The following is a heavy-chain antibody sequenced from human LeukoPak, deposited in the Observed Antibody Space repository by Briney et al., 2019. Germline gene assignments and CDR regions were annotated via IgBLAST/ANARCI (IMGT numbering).Heavy chain of an antibody. CDR2: INHSGST. V-gene: IGHV4-39*01. CDR3: ARGKYYYGSGSYNRRGFDY. J-gene: IGHJ4*02. D-gene: IGHD3-10*01. Sequence: SETLSLSCTVSGGSISSSSYYWGCIRQPPGKGLGWIGSINHSGSTYYNPPLRRRVTISVYTSTKQFSLKLSSVTAAETTVYYCARGKYYYGSGSYNRRGFDYWGEGNLVSVSS. CDR1: GGSISSSSYY.